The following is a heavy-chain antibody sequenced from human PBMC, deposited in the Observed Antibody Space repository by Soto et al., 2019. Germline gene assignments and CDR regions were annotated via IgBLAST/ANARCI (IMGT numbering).Heavy chain of an antibody. V-gene: IGHV1-46*01. CDR2: INPGGGIT. J-gene: IGHJ1*01. D-gene: IGHD5-12*01. Sequence: ASVKASCKASRYTFPNFYIQWVRQAPEQGLEWMGIINPGGGITSYEQKIQGRFLMTRDTSTSTVYMELSSLRYDDTAVYYCARGSSSDYDSAREEYFQHWGQGTLVTVSS. CDR3: ARGSSSDYDSAREEYFQH. CDR1: RYTFPNFY.